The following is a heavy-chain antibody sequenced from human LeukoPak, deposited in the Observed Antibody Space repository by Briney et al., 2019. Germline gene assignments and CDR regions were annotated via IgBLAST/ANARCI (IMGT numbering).Heavy chain of an antibody. CDR2: ISSSGGTI. CDR1: GFTFSDYY. Sequence: PGGSLRLSCAASGFTFSDYYMSWVRQAPGEGVGWGSYISSSGGTIYYADSVKGRFTISRDNANTSMYLEMNSLRAEDTAVYYYAREKRGRSTGTIDYWGQGTLVTVSS. CDR3: AREKRGRSTGTIDY. J-gene: IGHJ4*02. V-gene: IGHV3-11*01. D-gene: IGHD1-7*01.